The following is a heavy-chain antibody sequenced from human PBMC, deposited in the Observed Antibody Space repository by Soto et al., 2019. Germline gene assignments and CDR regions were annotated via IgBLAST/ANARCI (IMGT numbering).Heavy chain of an antibody. CDR2: IYHSGST. D-gene: IGHD3-9*01. V-gene: IGHV4-4*02. CDR1: GGSISSCNW. J-gene: IGHJ4*02. CDR3: ARSDILTGYQGPVDY. Sequence: AETLSLTCAVSGGSISSCNWWSWVRQPPGKGLEWIGEIYHSGSTNYNPSLKSRVTISVDKSKNQFSLKLSSVTAADTAVYYCARSDILTGYQGPVDYWGQGTLVTVSS.